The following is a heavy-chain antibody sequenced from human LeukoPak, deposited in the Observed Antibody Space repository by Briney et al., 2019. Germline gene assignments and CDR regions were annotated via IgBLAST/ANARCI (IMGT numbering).Heavy chain of an antibody. CDR2: ISYDETNK. J-gene: IGHJ4*02. CDR1: GFTFSAYG. Sequence: GRSLRLSCAASGFTFSAYGMHWVRQAPGKGLEWVTIISYDETNKYYADSVKGRFTISRDNSKNTLYLQMNGLRAEDTAVYHCAANYHDSRGYYQFDYWGQGTVVTVSS. V-gene: IGHV3-30*03. D-gene: IGHD3-22*01. CDR3: AANYHDSRGYYQFDY.